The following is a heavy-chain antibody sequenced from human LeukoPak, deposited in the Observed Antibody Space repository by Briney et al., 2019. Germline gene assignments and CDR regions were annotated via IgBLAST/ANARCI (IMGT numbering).Heavy chain of an antibody. CDR2: ISYNGST. CDR1: ADSISSSSYY. V-gene: IGHV4-39*07. D-gene: IGHD3-10*01. J-gene: IGHJ6*03. Sequence: PSETLSVTCTVSADSISSSSYYWGWIRQPPGKGLEWIGSISYNGSTYYNPSLKSRLTISVDTSKNQFSLKLSSVTAADTAVYYCVKYGSGSYHNQLDYYYYYMDVWGKGTTVTVSS. CDR3: VKYGSGSYHNQLDYYYYYMDV.